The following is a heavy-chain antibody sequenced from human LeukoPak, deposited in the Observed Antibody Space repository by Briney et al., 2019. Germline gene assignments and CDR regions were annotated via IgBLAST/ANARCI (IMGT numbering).Heavy chain of an antibody. CDR2: IYSGGST. D-gene: IGHD6-13*01. Sequence: PGGSLRLSCAASGFTVSSNYMSWVRQAPGKGLEWVSVIYSGGSTYYADSVKGRFTISRDNSKNTLYLQMNSLRAEDTAVYYCARAPPALAACFDYWGQGTLVTVSS. CDR1: GFTVSSNY. V-gene: IGHV3-66*01. J-gene: IGHJ4*02. CDR3: ARAPPALAACFDY.